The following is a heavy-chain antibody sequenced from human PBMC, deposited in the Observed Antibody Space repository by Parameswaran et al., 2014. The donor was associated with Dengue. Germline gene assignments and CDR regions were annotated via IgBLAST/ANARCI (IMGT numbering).Heavy chain of an antibody. Sequence: VRQMPGKGLEWVGRIKSKTDGGTTDYAAPVKGRFTISRDDSKNTLYLQMNSLKTEDTAVYYCTTDYDSSHYRPTDAFDIWGQGTMVT. CDR3: TTDYDSSHYRPTDAFDI. CDR2: IKSKTDGGTT. V-gene: IGHV3-15*01. D-gene: IGHD3-22*01. J-gene: IGHJ3*02.